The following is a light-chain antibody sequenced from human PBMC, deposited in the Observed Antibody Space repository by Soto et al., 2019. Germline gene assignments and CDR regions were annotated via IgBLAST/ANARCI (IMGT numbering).Light chain of an antibody. CDR1: QDVSRS. J-gene: IGKJ4*01. CDR3: QQLWTYPLT. V-gene: IGKV1-9*01. Sequence: DTQLTQSPSFLSASVGDRVTITCRASQDVSRSLGWYQQKPGKAPSLLIPAASTLHSGVPSRFSGSGSGTDFTLTISSLQPEDFATYYCQQLWTYPLTFGGGTKVEI. CDR2: AAS.